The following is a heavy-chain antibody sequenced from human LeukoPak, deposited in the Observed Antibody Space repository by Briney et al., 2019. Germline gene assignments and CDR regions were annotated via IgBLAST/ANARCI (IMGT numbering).Heavy chain of an antibody. CDR1: GFTFSSYA. D-gene: IGHD1-7*01. CDR2: ISYDGSNK. V-gene: IGHV3-30*01. J-gene: IGHJ4*02. Sequence: GGSLRLSCAASGFTFSSYAMHWVRQAPGKGLEWVADISYDGSNKYYADSVKGRFTISRDNSKNTLYLQMNSLRAEDTAVYYCARDRTGTTDYFDYWGQGTLVTVSS. CDR3: ARDRTGTTDYFDY.